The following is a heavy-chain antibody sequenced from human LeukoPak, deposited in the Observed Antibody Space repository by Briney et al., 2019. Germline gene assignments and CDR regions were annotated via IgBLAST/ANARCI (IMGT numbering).Heavy chain of an antibody. V-gene: IGHV3-30*18. CDR3: AKVSLSYDFWSGYYFDY. D-gene: IGHD3-3*01. CDR1: GFTFSSYG. CDR2: ISYDGSNK. Sequence: GSLRLSCAASGFTFSSYGMHWVRQAPGKGLEWVAVISYDGSNKYYADSVKGRFTISRDNSKNTLYLQMNSLRAEDTAVYYCAKVSLSYDFWSGYYFDYWGQGTLVTVSS. J-gene: IGHJ4*02.